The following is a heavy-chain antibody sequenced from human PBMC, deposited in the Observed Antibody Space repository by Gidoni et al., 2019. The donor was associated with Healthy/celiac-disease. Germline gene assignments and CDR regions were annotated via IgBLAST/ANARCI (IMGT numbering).Heavy chain of an antibody. D-gene: IGHD3-10*01. V-gene: IGHV3-23*01. CDR3: AKGSITMVQGSLDY. CDR1: GLPFSSDA. CDR2: ISGSGCST. J-gene: IGHJ4*02. Sequence: EVQLLESGGGLVQPGGSLRPSCAASGLPFSSDAMSWVRQAPGKGLEWVSAISGSGCSTYYADSVKGRFTISRDNSKNTLYLQMNSLRAEDTAVYYCAKGSITMVQGSLDYWGQGTLVTVSS.